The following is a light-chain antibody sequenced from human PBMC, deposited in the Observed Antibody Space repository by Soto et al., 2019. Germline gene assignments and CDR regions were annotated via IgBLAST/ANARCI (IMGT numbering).Light chain of an antibody. V-gene: IGKV1-39*01. CDR2: AAS. CDR1: QSISSY. CDR3: QQSYSTPLT. J-gene: IGKJ4*01. Sequence: DIQMAQSPSSLSASLGDRVTLTCRASQSISSYLNWYQQIPGKAPKILIYAASSLQSGVPSRFSGVGSWTDCTLTISSLQPEDVPTDYCQQSYSTPLTFGGGTKVDIK.